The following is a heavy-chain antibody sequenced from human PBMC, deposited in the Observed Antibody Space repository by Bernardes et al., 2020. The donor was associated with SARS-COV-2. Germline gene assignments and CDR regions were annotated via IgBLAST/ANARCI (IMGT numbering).Heavy chain of an antibody. CDR3: TRQGPNDFWSGDSAGDY. Sequence: GGSLRLSCAASGFTFSGSPMHWVRQASGKGLEWIGRIRSKANSYATAYGASVKGRFTISRDDSKNMAYLEMSSLKTEDTAVYYCTRQGPNDFWSGDSAGDYWGQGTLVAVSS. CDR1: GFTFSGSP. J-gene: IGHJ4*02. D-gene: IGHD3-3*01. V-gene: IGHV3-73*01. CDR2: IRSKANSYAT.